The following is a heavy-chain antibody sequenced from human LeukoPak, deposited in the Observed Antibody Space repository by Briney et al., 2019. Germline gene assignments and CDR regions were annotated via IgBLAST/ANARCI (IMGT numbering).Heavy chain of an antibody. V-gene: IGHV1-2*02. D-gene: IGHD1-26*01. J-gene: IGHJ6*03. CDR1: GYTFTGYY. CDR3: ARLLGATSSDYYYYYMDG. Sequence: GASVKVSCKASGYTFTGYYMHWVRQAPGQGLKWMGWINPNSGGTHYAQKFQGRVTMTRDTSIRTAYMELSRLRSDDTAVYYCARLLGATSSDYYYYYMDGWGKGTTVTISS. CDR2: INPNSGGT.